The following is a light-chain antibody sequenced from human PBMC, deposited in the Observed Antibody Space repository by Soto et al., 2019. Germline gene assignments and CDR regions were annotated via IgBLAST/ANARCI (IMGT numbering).Light chain of an antibody. Sequence: QSVLKQPPSVSGAPGQRVTISCTGSSSNIGAGYDVHWYQQLPGTAPKLLIYGNSNRPSGVPDRFSGSKSGTSASLAITGLQAEDEADYSCQFYDSSLSYVCGTGTKLTVL. CDR2: GNS. CDR3: QFYDSSLSYV. V-gene: IGLV1-40*01. CDR1: SSNIGAGYD. J-gene: IGLJ1*01.